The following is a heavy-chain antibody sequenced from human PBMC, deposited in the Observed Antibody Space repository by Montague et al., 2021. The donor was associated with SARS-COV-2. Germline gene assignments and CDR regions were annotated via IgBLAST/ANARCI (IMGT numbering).Heavy chain of an antibody. CDR3: ARRRIKDILLVLPAPHLDV. J-gene: IGHJ6*04. CDR2: ITGSGSTT. CDR1: DFTFSDYS. V-gene: IGHV3-23*01. Sequence: SLRLSCAASDFTFSDYSMTWVCQAPGKGLEWVSFITGSGSTTYYADSVKGRFTISRDNSRSTLYLQMNSLRVEDTAVYYCARRRIKDILLVLPAPHLDVWGKGTTVTVSS. D-gene: IGHD2-21*02.